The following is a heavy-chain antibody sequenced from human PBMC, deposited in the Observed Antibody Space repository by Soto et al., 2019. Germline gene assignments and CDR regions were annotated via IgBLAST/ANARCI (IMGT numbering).Heavy chain of an antibody. V-gene: IGHV1-69*06. CDR2: IIPVFGSA. CDR1: GGTFSSYS. CDR3: ATKCTGRIAAAMWNYFYYGMDV. D-gene: IGHD6-25*01. Sequence: QVQLVQSGAEVKKPGSSVKVSCKASGGTFSSYSITWVRQAPGQGLEWMGGIIPVFGSANYAQKFQGRVTLTADKSTSTAYMELSSLRSEDTGVYYCATKCTGRIAAAMWNYFYYGMDVWGQGTTVTVCS. J-gene: IGHJ6*02.